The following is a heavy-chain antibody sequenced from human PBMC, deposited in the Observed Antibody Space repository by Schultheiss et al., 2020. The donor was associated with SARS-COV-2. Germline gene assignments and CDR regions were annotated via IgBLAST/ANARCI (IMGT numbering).Heavy chain of an antibody. CDR1: GFTFSSYA. V-gene: IGHV3-NL1*01. Sequence: GGSLRLSCAASGFTFSSYAMHWVRQAPGKGLEWVSLISWDGGSTYYADSVKGRFTISRDNSKNTLYLQMNSLRAEDTAVYYCAKDVSAIPFYDSSGYFVYWGQGTLVTVSS. D-gene: IGHD3-22*01. J-gene: IGHJ4*02. CDR2: ISWDGGST. CDR3: AKDVSAIPFYDSSGYFVY.